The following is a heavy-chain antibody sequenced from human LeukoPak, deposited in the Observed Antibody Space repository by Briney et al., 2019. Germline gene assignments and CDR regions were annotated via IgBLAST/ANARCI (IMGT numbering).Heavy chain of an antibody. V-gene: IGHV3-7*01. Sequence: GGSLRLSCAASGFTFSSYWMNWVRRAPGKGLEWVANIKRDGNEKNYVDSVRGRFSISRDNAKNSLYLQMDSLRAEDTAVYYCAKEGAYPIITYDSWGQGALVTVSS. J-gene: IGHJ5*01. D-gene: IGHD3-10*01. CDR1: GFTFSSYW. CDR2: IKRDGNEK. CDR3: AKEGAYPIITYDS.